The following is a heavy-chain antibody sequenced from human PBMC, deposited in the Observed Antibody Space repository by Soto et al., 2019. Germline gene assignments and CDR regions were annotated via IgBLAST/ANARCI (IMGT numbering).Heavy chain of an antibody. D-gene: IGHD6-19*01. Sequence: PGGSLRLSCTASGFAFGDYAMSRFRQAPGKGLEWVGFIRSKAYGGTTEYAASVKGRFSISRDNSKNTLYLLMNSLRAEDSAVYYCARDRSSGWPLSFDYWGQGILVTVSS. J-gene: IGHJ4*02. CDR2: IRSKAYGGTT. V-gene: IGHV3-49*03. CDR3: ARDRSSGWPLSFDY. CDR1: GFAFGDYA.